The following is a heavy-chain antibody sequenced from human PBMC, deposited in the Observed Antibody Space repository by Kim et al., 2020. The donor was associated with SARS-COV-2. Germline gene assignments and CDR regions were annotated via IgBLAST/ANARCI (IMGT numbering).Heavy chain of an antibody. V-gene: IGHV3-74*01. CDR3: ALTGNTAY. J-gene: IGHJ4*02. D-gene: IGHD1-7*01. Sequence: DGSRTSYADAVKGQFTISRDNAKNTLYLQMNSRSAEDTAMYYCALTGNTAYWGQGTLVTVSS. CDR2: DGSRT.